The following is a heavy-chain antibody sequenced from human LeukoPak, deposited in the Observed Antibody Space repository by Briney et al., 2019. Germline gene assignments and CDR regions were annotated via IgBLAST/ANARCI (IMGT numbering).Heavy chain of an antibody. J-gene: IGHJ6*02. Sequence: ASVKVSCKASGGTFSSYAISWVRQAPGQGLEWMGGIIPIFGTANYAQKFQGRVMITADESTSTAYMELSSLRSEDTAVYYCARGIEFSYYYYYGMDVWGQGTTVTVSS. D-gene: IGHD3-10*01. CDR3: ARGIEFSYYYYYGMDV. CDR1: GGTFSSYA. V-gene: IGHV1-69*13. CDR2: IIPIFGTA.